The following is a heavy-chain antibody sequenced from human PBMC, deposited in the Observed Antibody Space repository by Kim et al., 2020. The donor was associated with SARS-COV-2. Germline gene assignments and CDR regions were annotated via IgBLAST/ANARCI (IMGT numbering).Heavy chain of an antibody. V-gene: IGHV4-59*01. J-gene: IGHJ6*02. CDR3: ARIWFGPGNYYYGMDV. Sequence: LKSRVTISVYTSKNQFSLKLSSVTAADTAVYYWARIWFGPGNYYYGMDVWGQGTTVTVSS. D-gene: IGHD3-10*01.